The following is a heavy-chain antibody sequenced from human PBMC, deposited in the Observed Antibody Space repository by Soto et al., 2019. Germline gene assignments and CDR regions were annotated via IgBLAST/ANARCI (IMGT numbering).Heavy chain of an antibody. D-gene: IGHD2-2*01. V-gene: IGHV3-21*01. CDR3: ARGAGPSYNWFDP. J-gene: IGHJ5*02. CDR1: GFTFSSYS. Sequence: GSLRLSCAASGFTFSSYSMNWVRQAPGKGLEWVSSISSSSYIYYADSVKGRFTISRDNAKNSLYLQMNSLRAEDTAVYYCARGAGPSYNWFDPWGQGTLVTVSS. CDR2: ISSSSYI.